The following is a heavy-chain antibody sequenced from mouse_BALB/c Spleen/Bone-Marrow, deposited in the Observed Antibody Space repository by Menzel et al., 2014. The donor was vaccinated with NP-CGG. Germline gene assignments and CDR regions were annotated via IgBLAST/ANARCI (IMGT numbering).Heavy chain of an antibody. CDR3: ARRDDYDGGFAY. CDR2: IDPYYGGT. CDR1: GYSFTGYN. Sequence: EVKLMESGPELEKPGASAKISCKASGYSFTGYNMNWVKQSNGKSLEWIGNIDPYYGGTSYNQKFKGKATLTVDKSSSTAYMQLKSLTSEDSAVYYCARRDDYDGGFAYWGQGTLVTVSA. J-gene: IGHJ3*01. D-gene: IGHD2-4*01. V-gene: IGHV1-39*01.